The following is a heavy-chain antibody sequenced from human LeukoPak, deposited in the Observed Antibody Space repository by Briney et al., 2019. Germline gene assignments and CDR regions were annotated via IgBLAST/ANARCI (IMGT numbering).Heavy chain of an antibody. V-gene: IGHV1-69*02. J-gene: IGHJ3*02. CDR3: AHEWEDYYDSSGYYYAAFDI. CDR2: IIPILGIA. D-gene: IGHD3-22*01. CDR1: GGTFSSYT. Sequence: ASVKVSCKASGGTFSSYTISWVRQAPGQGLEWMGRIIPILGIANYAQKFQGRVTITADKSASTAYMELSSLRSEDTAVYYCAHEWEDYYDSSGYYYAAFDIWGQGTMVTVSS.